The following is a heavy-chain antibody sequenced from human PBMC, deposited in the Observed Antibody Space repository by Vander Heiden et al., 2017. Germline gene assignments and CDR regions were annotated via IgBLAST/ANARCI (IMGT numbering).Heavy chain of an antibody. CDR2: ISSSSSYT. J-gene: IGHJ4*02. V-gene: IGHV3-11*06. D-gene: IGHD5-12*01. Sequence: QVQLVESGGGLVKPGGSLRLSCAASGFTFSDDYMSWIRQAPGKGLEWVSYISSSSSYTNDADSVKGRFTISRDNAKNSLYLQMNSLRAEDTAVYYCARRGHSGYDLGGFDYWGQGTLVTVSS. CDR1: GFTFSDDY. CDR3: ARRGHSGYDLGGFDY.